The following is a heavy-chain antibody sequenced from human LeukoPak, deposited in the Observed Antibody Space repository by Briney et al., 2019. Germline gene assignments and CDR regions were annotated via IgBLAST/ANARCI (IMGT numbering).Heavy chain of an antibody. V-gene: IGHV3-15*01. D-gene: IGHD3-22*01. CDR3: AKDYDSSGWAAFDI. CDR1: GFTFSNAW. Sequence: TGGSLRLSCAASGFTFSNAWMSWVRQAPGKGLEWVGRIKSKTDGGTTDYAAPVKGRFTISRDDSKNTLYLQMNSLRAEDTAVYYCAKDYDSSGWAAFDIWGQGTMVTVSS. J-gene: IGHJ3*02. CDR2: IKSKTDGGTT.